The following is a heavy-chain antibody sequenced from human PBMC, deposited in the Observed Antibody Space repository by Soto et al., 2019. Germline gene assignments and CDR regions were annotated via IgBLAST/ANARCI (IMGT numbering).Heavy chain of an antibody. CDR3: ARESSFGVVLTYGMDV. Sequence: GGSLRLSCAASGFTFSSYGMHWVRQAPGKGLEWVAVIWYDGSNKYYADSVKGRFTISRDNSKNTLYLQMNSLGAEDTAVYYCARESSFGVVLTYGMDVWGQGTTVTVSS. CDR1: GFTFSSYG. V-gene: IGHV3-33*01. CDR2: IWYDGSNK. J-gene: IGHJ6*02. D-gene: IGHD3-3*01.